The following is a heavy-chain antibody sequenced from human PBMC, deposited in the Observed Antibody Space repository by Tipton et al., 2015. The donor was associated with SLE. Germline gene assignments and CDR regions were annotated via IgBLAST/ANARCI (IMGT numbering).Heavy chain of an antibody. Sequence: SLRLSCAASGFTFSNFAMSWVRQAPGKGLEWVSFIYSGDNSTYYADSVKGRFVISRDNSKNTLYLQMNSLRTEDTAVYYCASLLWFRVYYYGTDVWGQGTTVTVSS. CDR3: ASLLWFRVYYYGTDV. CDR2: IYSGDNST. D-gene: IGHD3-10*01. J-gene: IGHJ6*02. CDR1: GFTFSNFA. V-gene: IGHV3-23*03.